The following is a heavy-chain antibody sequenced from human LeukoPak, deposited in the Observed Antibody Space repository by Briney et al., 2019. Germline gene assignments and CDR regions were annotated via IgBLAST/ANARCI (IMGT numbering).Heavy chain of an antibody. J-gene: IGHJ5*02. Sequence: GASVKVSCKASGYTFTSYYMHWVRQAPGQGLEWMGIINPSGGSTSYAQKFQGRVTMTRDTSTSTVYMELSSLRAEDTAVYYCARSIVGVTPLHNWFDPWGQGTLVTVSS. V-gene: IGHV1-46*01. D-gene: IGHD1-26*01. CDR3: ARSIVGVTPLHNWFDP. CDR1: GYTFTSYY. CDR2: INPSGGST.